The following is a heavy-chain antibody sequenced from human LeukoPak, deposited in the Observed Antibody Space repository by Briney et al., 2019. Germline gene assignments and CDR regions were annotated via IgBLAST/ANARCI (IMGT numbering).Heavy chain of an antibody. CDR2: IYYSGST. J-gene: IGHJ4*02. CDR1: GGSISSSSYY. Sequence: SETLSLTCTVSGGSISSSSYYWGWIRQPPGQGLEWIGSIYYSGSTYYNPSLKSRVTISVDTSKNQFSLKLSSVTAADTAVYYCARGGPHYLARLDPFDFWGQGTLVTVSS. V-gene: IGHV4-39*01. D-gene: IGHD6-25*01. CDR3: ARGGPHYLARLDPFDF.